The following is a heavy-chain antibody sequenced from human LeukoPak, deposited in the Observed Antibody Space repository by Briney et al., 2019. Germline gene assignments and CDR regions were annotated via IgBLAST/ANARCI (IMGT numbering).Heavy chain of an antibody. Sequence: ASVKVSCKASGYTFTGYYMHWVRQAPGQGLEWMGWINPNSGGTNYAQKFQGGVTMTRDTSISSAYMELSRLRSDDTAVYYCAREVIGGNKACDYWGQGTLVTVSS. V-gene: IGHV1-2*02. D-gene: IGHD3-3*01. CDR1: GYTFTGYY. CDR3: AREVIGGNKACDY. J-gene: IGHJ4*02. CDR2: INPNSGGT.